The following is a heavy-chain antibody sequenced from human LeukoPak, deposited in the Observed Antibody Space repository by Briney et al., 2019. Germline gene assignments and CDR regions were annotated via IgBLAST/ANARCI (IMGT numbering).Heavy chain of an antibody. CDR2: INHSGST. Sequence: PSETLSLTCAVYGGSFSGYYWSWIRQPPGKGLEWIGEINHSGSTNYNPSLKSRVTISVDTSKNQFSLKLSSVTAADTAVYYCARGDYGDYTGYFDYWGQGTLVTVSS. CDR3: ARGDYGDYTGYFDY. D-gene: IGHD4-17*01. CDR1: GGSFSGYY. V-gene: IGHV4-34*01. J-gene: IGHJ4*02.